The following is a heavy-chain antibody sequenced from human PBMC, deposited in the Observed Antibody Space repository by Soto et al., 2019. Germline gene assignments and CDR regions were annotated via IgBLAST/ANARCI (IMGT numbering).Heavy chain of an antibody. Sequence: QVQLMQSGAEVKKPGASVKVSCKASGDTFTDYYIHWVRQAPGQGLEWMGTVNPSGGHTTYAQHLLGRVTMTTDTSPSTLSMELTSLPSGDPAVYYCARGGRVVVVTAALAYWGQGTLVTVSS. CDR2: VNPSGGHT. D-gene: IGHD2-21*02. CDR1: GDTFTDYY. V-gene: IGHV1-46*01. J-gene: IGHJ4*02. CDR3: ARGGRVVVVTAALAY.